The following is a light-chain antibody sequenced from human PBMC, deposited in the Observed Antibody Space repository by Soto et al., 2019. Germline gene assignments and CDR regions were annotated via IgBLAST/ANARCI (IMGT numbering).Light chain of an antibody. V-gene: IGKV3-20*01. CDR2: GAS. CDR3: QQYGSSLLT. CDR1: QSVSSSY. J-gene: IGKJ4*01. Sequence: EIVLTQSPGTLSLSPGERATLSCSASQSVSSSYLAWYQQKPGQAPRLLIYGASSRATGIPDRFSGSGSGIDFTLTISRLEPEDFAVYYCQQYGSSLLTFGGGTKVEIK.